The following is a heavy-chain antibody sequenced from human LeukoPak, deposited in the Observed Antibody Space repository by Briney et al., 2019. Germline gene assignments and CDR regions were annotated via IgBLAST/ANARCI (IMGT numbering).Heavy chain of an antibody. V-gene: IGHV3-53*01. CDR2: IYTGGNT. D-gene: IGHD6-13*01. J-gene: IGHJ4*02. CDR1: GFTVSSNS. Sequence: GGSLRLSCAASGFTVSSNSMSWVRQAPGKGLEWVSLIYTGGNTYYADSVKGRFTISRDNSKNMLYLQMNSLKASDTAMYYCARRIAGAGSDYWGQGTLVTVSS. CDR3: ARRIAGAGSDY.